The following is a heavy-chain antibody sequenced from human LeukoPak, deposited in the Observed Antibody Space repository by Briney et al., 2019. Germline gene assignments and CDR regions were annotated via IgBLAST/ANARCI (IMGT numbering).Heavy chain of an antibody. Sequence: ASVKVSCKASGYTFTGFHMHRVRQAPGQGLEWMGCINPNSGGTNYAQNFQGRVTMTRDTSISTVYMELSRLRSDDTAVYYCARGIAVAGDLVFWGQGALVTVSS. CDR2: INPNSGGT. CDR1: GYTFTGFH. D-gene: IGHD6-19*01. V-gene: IGHV1-2*02. CDR3: ARGIAVAGDLVF. J-gene: IGHJ4*02.